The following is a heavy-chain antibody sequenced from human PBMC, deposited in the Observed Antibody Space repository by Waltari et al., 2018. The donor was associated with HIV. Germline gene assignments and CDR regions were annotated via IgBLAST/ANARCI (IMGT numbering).Heavy chain of an antibody. CDR2: ISSSSSYI. Sequence: EVQLVESGGGLVKPGRSLSLSCAVSVFTFSSYSMNWVRKAPGKGLEWVVSISSSSSYIYYADSVKGRFTISRDNAKNSLYLQMNSLRAEDTAVYYCARDHGFGYSSGFWGQGTLVTVSS. V-gene: IGHV3-21*01. CDR3: ARDHGFGYSSGF. J-gene: IGHJ4*02. CDR1: VFTFSSYS. D-gene: IGHD6-19*01.